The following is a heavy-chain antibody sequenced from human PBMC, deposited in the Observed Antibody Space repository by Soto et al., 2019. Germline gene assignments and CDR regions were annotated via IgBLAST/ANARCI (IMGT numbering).Heavy chain of an antibody. J-gene: IGHJ4*02. CDR1: GGSISSSSYY. Sequence: QLQLQESGPGLVKPSETLSLTCTVSGGSISSSSYYWGWIRQPPGKGLEWIGSIYYSGSTYYNPPPKSRVTLPVATSKNQFSLKLSSVTAADTAVYYCARHGPGGSYSDYWGQGNLVTVSS. D-gene: IGHD1-26*01. CDR2: IYYSGST. CDR3: ARHGPGGSYSDY. V-gene: IGHV4-39*01.